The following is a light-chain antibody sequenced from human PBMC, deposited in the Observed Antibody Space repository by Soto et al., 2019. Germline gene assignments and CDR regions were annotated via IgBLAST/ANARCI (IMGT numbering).Light chain of an antibody. Sequence: QSALTQPPSASGSPGQSVTISCTGTSSDVGGYNYVSWYQHHPGKAPKLMIFDVNKRPSGVPDRFSGSKFGNTASLTVSGLQAEDEADYYCNSYAGWIYVFGTGTKLTVL. CDR3: NSYAGWIYV. J-gene: IGLJ1*01. V-gene: IGLV2-8*01. CDR2: DVN. CDR1: SSDVGGYNY.